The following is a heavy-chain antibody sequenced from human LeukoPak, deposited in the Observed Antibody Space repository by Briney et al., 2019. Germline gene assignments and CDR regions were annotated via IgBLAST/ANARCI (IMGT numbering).Heavy chain of an antibody. Sequence: ASVKVSCKASGGTFSSYAISWVRQAPGQGLEWMGWMNPNSGNTGYAQKFQGRVTITRNTSISTAYMELSSLRSEDTAVYYCARALYGRYDYVWGSYRPDDAFDIWGQGTMVTVSS. CDR3: ARALYGRYDYVWGSYRPDDAFDI. D-gene: IGHD3-16*02. J-gene: IGHJ3*02. CDR2: MNPNSGNT. CDR1: GGTFSSYA. V-gene: IGHV1-8*03.